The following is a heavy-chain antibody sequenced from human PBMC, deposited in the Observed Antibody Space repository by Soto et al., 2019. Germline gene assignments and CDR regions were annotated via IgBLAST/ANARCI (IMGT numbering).Heavy chain of an antibody. V-gene: IGHV4-59*01. CDR1: GGSISSYY. CDR3: AREGLYCSSTSCTNWFDP. Sequence: SETLSLTCTVSGGSISSYYWSWIRQPPGKGLEWIGYIYYSGSTNYNPSLKSRVTISVDTSKNQFSLKLSSVTAADTAVYYCAREGLYCSSTSCTNWFDPWGQGISVTVSS. J-gene: IGHJ5*02. CDR2: IYYSGST. D-gene: IGHD2-2*01.